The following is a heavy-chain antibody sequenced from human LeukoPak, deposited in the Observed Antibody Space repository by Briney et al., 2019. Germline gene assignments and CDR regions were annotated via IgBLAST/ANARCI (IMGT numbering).Heavy chain of an antibody. J-gene: IGHJ4*02. CDR2: IKQDGSQK. D-gene: IGHD3-9*01. CDR3: AKPRYFDWFFDY. V-gene: IGHV3-7*03. Sequence: GGSLRLSCTASGFTLSTSWMSWVRQAPGRGLEWVASIKQDGSQKYYVDSVKGRFTISRDNVQNSLYLQMNSLRAEDTAVYYCAKPRYFDWFFDYWGQGTLVTVSS. CDR1: GFTLSTSW.